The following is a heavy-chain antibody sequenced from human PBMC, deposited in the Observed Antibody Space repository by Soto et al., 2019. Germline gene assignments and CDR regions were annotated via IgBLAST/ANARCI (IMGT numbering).Heavy chain of an antibody. Sequence: ASVKVACKASGYPFSDSYIHWVRQAPGQGLEWLGWINPIYGGATYGQRFQGRVTMTRDTSISTAYMELRRLQSDDTAVYYCARDMGGSSSFLGYWGQGTLVTVSS. CDR1: GYPFSDSY. D-gene: IGHD6-6*01. CDR3: ARDMGGSSSFLGY. V-gene: IGHV1-2*02. J-gene: IGHJ4*02. CDR2: INPIYGGA.